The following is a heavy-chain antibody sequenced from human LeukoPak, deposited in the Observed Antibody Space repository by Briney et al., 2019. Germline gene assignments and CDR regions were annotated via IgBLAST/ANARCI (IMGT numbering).Heavy chain of an antibody. CDR3: ARSPPSVAGTNYYGMDV. CDR2: INTNTGNP. CDR1: GYTFTTYA. Sequence: ASVKVPCKASGYTFTTYAMNWVRQAPGQGLEWMGWINTNTGNPTYAQGFTGRFVFSLDTSVSTAYLQISSLKAEDTAVYYCARSPPSVAGTNYYGMDVWGQGTTVTVSS. D-gene: IGHD6-19*01. J-gene: IGHJ6*02. V-gene: IGHV7-4-1*02.